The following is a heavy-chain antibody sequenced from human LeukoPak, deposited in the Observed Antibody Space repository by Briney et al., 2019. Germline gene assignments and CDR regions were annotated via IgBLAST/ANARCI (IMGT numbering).Heavy chain of an antibody. CDR3: TRSIAVVGTLGY. D-gene: IGHD6-19*01. Sequence: PGGSLRLSCTASGFPFGDYALNWVRQAPGKGLEWVGVIRSKAYGATTEYAASVKGRFTISRDDSKSIAYLQMDSLKTEDTAVYYCTRSIAVVGTLGYWGQGTLVTVSS. CDR2: IRSKAYGATT. V-gene: IGHV3-49*04. CDR1: GFPFGDYA. J-gene: IGHJ4*02.